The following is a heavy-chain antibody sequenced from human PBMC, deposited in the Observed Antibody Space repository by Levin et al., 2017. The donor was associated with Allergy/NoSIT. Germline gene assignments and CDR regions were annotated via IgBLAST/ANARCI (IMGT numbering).Heavy chain of an antibody. CDR1: GFTFSSYG. J-gene: IGHJ4*02. CDR2: IWYDGSNK. Sequence: GESLKISCAASGFTFSSYGMHWVRQAPGKGLEWVAVIWYDGSNKYYADSVKGRFTISRDNSKNTLYLQMNSLRAEDTAVYYCARADLTSYGPYLDYWGQGTLVTVSS. V-gene: IGHV3-33*01. D-gene: IGHD5-18*01. CDR3: ARADLTSYGPYLDY.